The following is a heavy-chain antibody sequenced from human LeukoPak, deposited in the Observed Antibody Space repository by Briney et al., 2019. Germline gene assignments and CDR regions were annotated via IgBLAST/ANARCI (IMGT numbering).Heavy chain of an antibody. J-gene: IGHJ4*02. CDR2: IKQDGSEK. CDR3: ARILAALDY. CDR1: GFTLSSYW. V-gene: IGHV3-7*01. D-gene: IGHD6-25*01. Sequence: GGSLRLSCAASGFTLSSYWVSWVRQAPGEGVGWVANIKQDGSEKYYVDSVKGRFTISRDNAKNSLYLQMNSLRAEDTAVYYCARILAALDYWGQGTLVTVS.